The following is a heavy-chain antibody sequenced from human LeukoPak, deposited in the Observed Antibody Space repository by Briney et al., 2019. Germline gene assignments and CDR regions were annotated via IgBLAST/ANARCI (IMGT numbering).Heavy chain of an antibody. CDR2: INPNSGGT. D-gene: IGHD1-26*01. Sequence: GASVKVSCKASGYTFTGYYMHWVRQAPGEGLEWMGWINPNSGGTNYAQKFQGRVTMTRYMSTSTDYMELSSLRSEDTAIYYCARDNSVGDNAWWFDPWGQGTLVTVSS. V-gene: IGHV1-2*02. J-gene: IGHJ5*02. CDR3: ARDNSVGDNAWWFDP. CDR1: GYTFTGYY.